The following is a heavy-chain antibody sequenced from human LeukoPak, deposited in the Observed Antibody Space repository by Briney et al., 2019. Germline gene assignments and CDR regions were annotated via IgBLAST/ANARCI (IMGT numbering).Heavy chain of an antibody. CDR3: ARGIVPAAHFDY. J-gene: IGHJ4*02. CDR2: IYKSGST. V-gene: IGHV4-59*01. D-gene: IGHD2-2*01. CDR1: GGSFTNYY. Sequence: PLETLSLTCTVSGGSFTNYYWSWIRQPPGKGLEWLAFIYKSGSTNYNPSLKSRVTLSVDTSRNQFSLKLTSVTAADTALYYCARGIVPAAHFDYWGQGALVTVSS.